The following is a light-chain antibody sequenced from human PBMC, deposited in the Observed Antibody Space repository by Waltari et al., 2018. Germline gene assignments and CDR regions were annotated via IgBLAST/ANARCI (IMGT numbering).Light chain of an antibody. V-gene: IGKV4-1*01. Sequence: DIVMTQSPDSLAVPLGERATIPCKSSQSVLYSSNNTNYLAWYQQKPGQPPKWLIYCASIRESGVPDRFSGSGSGTDFTLTISSLQAEDVAVYYCQQYYSTPLTFGQGTKLEIK. CDR3: QQYYSTPLT. CDR2: CAS. CDR1: QSVLYSSNNTNY. J-gene: IGKJ2*01.